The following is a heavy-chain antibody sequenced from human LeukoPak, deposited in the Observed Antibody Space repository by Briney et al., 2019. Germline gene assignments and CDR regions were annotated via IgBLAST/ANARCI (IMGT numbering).Heavy chain of an antibody. J-gene: IGHJ3*02. CDR2: INHSGST. V-gene: IGHV4-34*01. D-gene: IGHD2-8*01. CDR3: ARLYVGAFDI. CDR1: GGSISSYY. Sequence: PSETLSLTCTVSGGSISSYYWSWIRQPPGKGLEWIGEINHSGSTNYNPSLKSRVTISVDTSKNQFSLKLSSVTVADTAVYYCARLYVGAFDIWGQGTMVTVSS.